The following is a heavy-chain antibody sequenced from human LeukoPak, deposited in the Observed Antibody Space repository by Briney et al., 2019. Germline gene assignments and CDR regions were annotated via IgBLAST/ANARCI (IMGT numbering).Heavy chain of an antibody. Sequence: HSQTLSDTRIVSGGSISSGDYYWSWIRQPPGRCLEWIGYIYYSGSAYYNPSLQSRVTISVDTSKNQFSLKLTSVTAADTAVYYCARVRYNYIIFDYWGQGTLVTVSS. CDR1: GGSISSGDYY. J-gene: IGHJ4*02. V-gene: IGHV4-30-4*01. D-gene: IGHD1-1*01. CDR3: ARVRYNYIIFDY. CDR2: IYYSGSA.